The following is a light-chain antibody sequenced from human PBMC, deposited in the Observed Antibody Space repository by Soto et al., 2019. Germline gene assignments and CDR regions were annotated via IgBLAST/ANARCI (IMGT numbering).Light chain of an antibody. CDR1: QSVTSS. Sequence: EIVMTQSPATLSVSPGEGATLSCRASQSVTSSLAWYQHTPGQAPRRLIHGASTRASGIPPKFSGSGSGTEVTLTISSLQSEDYAVDFCQQYHVWPNGTFGQGTKVDIK. V-gene: IGKV3D-15*01. CDR2: GAS. CDR3: QQYHVWPNGT. J-gene: IGKJ1*01.